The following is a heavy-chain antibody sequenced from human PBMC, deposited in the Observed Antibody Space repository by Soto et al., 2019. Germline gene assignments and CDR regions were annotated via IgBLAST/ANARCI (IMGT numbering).Heavy chain of an antibody. CDR1: GYTFTGYY. Sequence: ASVKVSCKASGYTFTGYYTHWVRQAPGQGLEWMGWINPNSGGTNYAQKFQGRVTMTRDTSISTAYMELSRLRSDDTAVYYCARDLFGVVITPDYWGQGTLVTVSS. CDR3: ARDLFGVVITPDY. V-gene: IGHV1-2*02. J-gene: IGHJ4*02. CDR2: INPNSGGT. D-gene: IGHD3-3*01.